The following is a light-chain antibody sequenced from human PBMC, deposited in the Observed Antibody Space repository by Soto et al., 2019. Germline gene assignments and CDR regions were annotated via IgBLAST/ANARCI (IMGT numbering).Light chain of an antibody. V-gene: IGLV2-23*02. CDR3: CSYTTSSTYV. Sequence: QSALTQPASVSGSPGQSITIPCTGASSDVGRYALVSWYQQHPGKAPKLMIYDVSQRPSGVSNRFSGSKSGNTASLTISGLQAEDEADYYCCSYTTSSTYVFGAGTKLTVL. CDR1: SSDVGRYAL. J-gene: IGLJ1*01. CDR2: DVS.